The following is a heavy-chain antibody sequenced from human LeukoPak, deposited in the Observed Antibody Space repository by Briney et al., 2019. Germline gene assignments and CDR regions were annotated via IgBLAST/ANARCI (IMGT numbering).Heavy chain of an antibody. D-gene: IGHD4-17*01. CDR1: GFTVSSNY. CDR3: ARSPDYGDPYWYFDL. Sequence: GGSLRLSCAASGFTVSSNYMSWVRQAPGKGLEWVSVIYRGGSTHYAGSVEGRFTISRDKSKNTVYLQLNSLRAEDTAVYYCARSPDYGDPYWYFDLWGRGALVTVSS. CDR2: IYRGGST. J-gene: IGHJ2*01. V-gene: IGHV3-53*01.